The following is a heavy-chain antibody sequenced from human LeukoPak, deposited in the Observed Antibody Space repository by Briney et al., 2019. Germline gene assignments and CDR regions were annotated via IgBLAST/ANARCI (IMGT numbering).Heavy chain of an antibody. V-gene: IGHV1-2*02. CDR1: GYTFTSYG. CDR2: INPNSGGT. J-gene: IGHJ4*02. D-gene: IGHD3-22*01. CDR3: ARAPRYYYVSSGYFNY. Sequence: ASVKVSCRASGYTFTSYGISWVRQAPGQGLEWMGWINPNSGGTNYAQKFQGRVTMTRDTSISTAYMELSRLRSDDTAVYYCARAPRYYYVSSGYFNYWGQGTLVTVSS.